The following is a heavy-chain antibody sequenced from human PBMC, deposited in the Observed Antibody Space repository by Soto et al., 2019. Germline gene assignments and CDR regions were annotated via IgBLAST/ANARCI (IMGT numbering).Heavy chain of an antibody. J-gene: IGHJ4*02. CDR2: VSHDGRNT. CDR1: GFTFSDYA. V-gene: IGHV3-30*18. D-gene: IGHD6-19*01. CDR3: AKGGRQWLVTSDFNY. Sequence: VQLVESGGGVVQPGRSLRLSCAASGFTFSDYAMHWVRQAPGKGLEWVAVVSHDGRNTHYADSVKGRFTISRDSSKNMVSLEMTSLRAEDRVVYYCAKGGRQWLVTSDFNYWGQGARVTVSS.